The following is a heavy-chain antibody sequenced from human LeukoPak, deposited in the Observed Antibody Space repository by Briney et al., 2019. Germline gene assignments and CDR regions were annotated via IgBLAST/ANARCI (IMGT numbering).Heavy chain of an antibody. CDR1: GDSISSSY. CDR3: ARVRLGRGLDY. Sequence: SETLSLTCTVSGDSISSSYWGWIRQPAGKGLEWIGRIHTSGSTYYSPSLKSRVTMSVDTPTNQLSLKLSSVTAADTAMYYCARVRLGRGLDYWGQGTLVTVSS. D-gene: IGHD6-19*01. J-gene: IGHJ4*02. V-gene: IGHV4-4*07. CDR2: IHTSGST.